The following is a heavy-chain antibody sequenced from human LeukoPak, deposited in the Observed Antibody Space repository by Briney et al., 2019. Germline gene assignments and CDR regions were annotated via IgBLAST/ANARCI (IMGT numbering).Heavy chain of an antibody. Sequence: GGSLRLSCAASGFTFSSFAMSWVRQAPGEGLEWVSAMSGSGGMTYSADSVKGRFTISRDDSKDTLYLQMNSLRAEDTAIYYCAKGPFFYYDASGYNYFESWGQGTLVTVSS. CDR2: MSGSGGMT. V-gene: IGHV3-23*01. J-gene: IGHJ4*02. CDR1: GFTFSSFA. CDR3: AKGPFFYYDASGYNYFES. D-gene: IGHD3-22*01.